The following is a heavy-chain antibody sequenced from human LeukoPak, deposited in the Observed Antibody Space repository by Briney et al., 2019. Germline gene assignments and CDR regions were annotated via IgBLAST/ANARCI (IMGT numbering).Heavy chain of an antibody. CDR2: ISGSDGST. CDR3: ARQRGGNYYYFDY. Sequence: PGGSLRLSCVASGFTFGNYGTNWVRQAPGKGLEFVSSISGSDGSTHYADSMKGRFTISRDISKNTLYLQMNSLRAEDTAVYYCARQRGGNYYYFDYWGQGIPVTVSS. J-gene: IGHJ4*02. CDR1: GFTFGNYG. V-gene: IGHV3-23*01. D-gene: IGHD5-24*01.